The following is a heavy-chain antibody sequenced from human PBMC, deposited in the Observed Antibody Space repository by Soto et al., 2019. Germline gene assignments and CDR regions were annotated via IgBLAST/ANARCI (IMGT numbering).Heavy chain of an antibody. CDR3: ARVLGQWLVLGY. Sequence: KPSETLSLTCTVSGGSISSYYWSWIRQPPGKGLEWIGYIYYSGSTNYNPSLKSRVTISADTSKNQFSLKLSSVTAADTAVYYCARVLGQWLVLGYWGQGTLVTVSS. V-gene: IGHV4-59*01. J-gene: IGHJ4*02. CDR1: GGSISSYY. CDR2: IYYSGST. D-gene: IGHD6-19*01.